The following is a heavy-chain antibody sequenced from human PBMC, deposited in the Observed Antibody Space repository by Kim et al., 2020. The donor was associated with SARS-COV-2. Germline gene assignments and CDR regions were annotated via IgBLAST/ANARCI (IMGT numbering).Heavy chain of an antibody. D-gene: IGHD6-13*01. CDR1: GYTFTSYG. CDR2: ISAYNGNT. V-gene: IGHV1-18*01. CDR3: ARDEGVRLRRGSSWYFDY. J-gene: IGHJ4*02. Sequence: ASVKVSCKASGYTFTSYGISWVRQAPGQGLEWMGWISAYNGNTNYAQKLQGRVTMTTDTSTTTAYMELRSLRSDDTAVYYCARDEGVRLRRGSSWYFDYWGQGTLVTVSS.